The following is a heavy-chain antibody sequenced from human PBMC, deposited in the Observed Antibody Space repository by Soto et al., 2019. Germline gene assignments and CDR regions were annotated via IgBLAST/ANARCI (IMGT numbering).Heavy chain of an antibody. J-gene: IGHJ6*02. V-gene: IGHV1-2*02. D-gene: IGHD2-2*01. CDR1: GYTFTGYY. Sequence: ASVKVSCKASGYTFTGYYMHWVRQAPGQGLEWMGWINPNSGGTNYAQKFQGRVTMTRDTSISTAYMELSRLRSDDTAVYYCARVRTSSDYGMDVWGQGTTVTVSS. CDR3: ARVRTSSDYGMDV. CDR2: INPNSGGT.